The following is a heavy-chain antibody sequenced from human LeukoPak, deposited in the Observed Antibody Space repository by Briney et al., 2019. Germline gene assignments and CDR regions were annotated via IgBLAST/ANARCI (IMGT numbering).Heavy chain of an antibody. D-gene: IGHD2-8*01. Sequence: GESLKISCKGSGYRFTSYWIGWVRQMPGKGVEWMGIIYPDGSDTKYSPSFQGQVTISADNSISTAYLQWSSLKASDTAMYYCARLAFCTNAVCFSNYYYSMDVWGRGTTVTVSS. J-gene: IGHJ6*03. CDR1: GYRFTSYW. V-gene: IGHV5-51*01. CDR3: ARLAFCTNAVCFSNYYYSMDV. CDR2: IYPDGSDT.